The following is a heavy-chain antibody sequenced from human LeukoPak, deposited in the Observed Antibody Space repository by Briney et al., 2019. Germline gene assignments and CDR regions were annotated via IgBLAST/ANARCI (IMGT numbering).Heavy chain of an antibody. CDR2: ISYDGSNK. D-gene: IGHD5-12*01. V-gene: IGHV3-30*18. Sequence: GRSLRLSCAASGFTFSRYGMHWVRQAPGKGLEWVAVISYDGSNKYYADSVKGRFTISRDNSKNTLYLQMNSLRAEDTAVYYCAKGSSLSGSLPGRAFDIWGQGTMVTVSS. CDR3: AKGSSLSGSLPGRAFDI. J-gene: IGHJ3*02. CDR1: GFTFSRYG.